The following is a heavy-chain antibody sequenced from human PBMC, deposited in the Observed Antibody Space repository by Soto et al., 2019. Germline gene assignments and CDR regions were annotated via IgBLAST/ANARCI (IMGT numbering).Heavy chain of an antibody. J-gene: IGHJ1*01. CDR3: ARVVRFFGGHAGY. D-gene: IGHD3-3*01. Sequence: ASVKVSCKTSGYTFTEFDMNWVRQAPGQGLEWMGWMNTNTGNPGYAQKFQGRVTMTRDTSISTAYMELRRLRSEDTAVYYCARVVRFFGGHAGYWGQGTLVTVSS. CDR1: GYTFTEFD. CDR2: MNTNTGNP. V-gene: IGHV1-8*01.